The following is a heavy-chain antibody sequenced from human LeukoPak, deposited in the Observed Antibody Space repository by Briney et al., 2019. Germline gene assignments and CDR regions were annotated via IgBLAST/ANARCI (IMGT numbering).Heavy chain of an antibody. CDR1: GVSISNSSFY. CDR3: ARPVARAFDI. Sequence: AETLSLTCTVSGVSISNSSFYWSWIRQPPGKGLEWIGSHYYSGTTYYNPSLKSRVTISVDTSTNQFSLELTSITATDTAVYFCARPVARAFDIWGQGTLATVSS. CDR2: HYYSGTT. V-gene: IGHV4-39*01. D-gene: IGHD2-15*01. J-gene: IGHJ3*02.